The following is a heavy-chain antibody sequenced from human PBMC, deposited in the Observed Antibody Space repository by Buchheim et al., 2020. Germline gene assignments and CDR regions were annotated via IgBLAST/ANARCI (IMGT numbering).Heavy chain of an antibody. CDR3: ARGDTSGWHYYFDY. Sequence: RLSCAASGFTFSSYDMHWVRQAPGKGLEWDSAIGTIGDTFYPASVKGRFTISRENAKNSLYLQMNSLRAGDAAVYYCARGDTSGWHYYFDYWGQGTL. CDR1: GFTFSSYD. J-gene: IGHJ4*02. V-gene: IGHV3-13*01. CDR2: IGTIGDT. D-gene: IGHD6-19*01.